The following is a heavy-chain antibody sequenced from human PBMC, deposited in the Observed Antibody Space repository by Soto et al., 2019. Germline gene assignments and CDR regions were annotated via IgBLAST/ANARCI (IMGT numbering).Heavy chain of an antibody. J-gene: IGHJ6*02. CDR1: GFTFDDYA. D-gene: IGHD6-13*01. V-gene: IGHV3-9*01. CDR3: AKGIAAAGTGTDYYYYGMDV. Sequence: PGGSLRLSCAASGFTFDDYAMHWVRQAPGKGLEWVSGISWNSGSIGYADSVKGRFTISRDNAKNSLYLQMNSLRAEDTALYYCAKGIAAAGTGTDYYYYGMDVWGQGTTVTVSS. CDR2: ISWNSGSI.